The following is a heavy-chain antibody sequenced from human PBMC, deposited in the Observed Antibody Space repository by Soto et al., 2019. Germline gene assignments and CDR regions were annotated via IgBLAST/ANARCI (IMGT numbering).Heavy chain of an antibody. CDR3: ARRRVVRGVMTYYYGMDV. CDR2: ISAYNGNT. D-gene: IGHD3-10*01. J-gene: IGHJ6*02. CDR1: GYTFTSYG. V-gene: IGHV1-18*04. Sequence: ASVKVSCKASGYTFTSYGISWVRQAPGRGLEWMGWISAYNGNTNYAQKLQGRVTMTTDTSTSTAYMELRSLRSDDTAVYYCARRRVVRGVMTYYYGMDVWGQGTTVTVSS.